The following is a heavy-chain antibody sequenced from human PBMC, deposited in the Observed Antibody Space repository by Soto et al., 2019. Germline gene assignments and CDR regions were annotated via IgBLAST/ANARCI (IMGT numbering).Heavy chain of an antibody. CDR3: TRLGGFYQALDS. CDR2: IYYSGST. D-gene: IGHD3-22*01. J-gene: IGHJ4*02. Sequence: SSETLSLTCTVSGGSISSGGYYWSWIRQHPGKGLEWIGYIYYSGSTYYNPSLKSRVTISVDTPKNHFSLKMDSVTAADTAVYYCTRLGGFYQALDSWGQGVLVTVSS. V-gene: IGHV4-31*03. CDR1: GGSISSGGYY.